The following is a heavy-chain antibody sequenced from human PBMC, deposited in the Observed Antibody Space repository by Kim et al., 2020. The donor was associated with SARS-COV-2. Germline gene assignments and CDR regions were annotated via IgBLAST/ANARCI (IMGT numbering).Heavy chain of an antibody. CDR1: GGSISSGGYY. CDR2: IYYSGST. D-gene: IGHD1-26*01. Sequence: SETLSLTCTVSGGSISSGGYYWSWIRQHPGKGLEWIGYIYYSGSTYYNPSLKSRVTISVDTSKNQFSLKLSSVTAADTAVYYCPREGIVGAYFDYWGQGTLVTVSS. CDR3: PREGIVGAYFDY. V-gene: IGHV4-31*03. J-gene: IGHJ4*02.